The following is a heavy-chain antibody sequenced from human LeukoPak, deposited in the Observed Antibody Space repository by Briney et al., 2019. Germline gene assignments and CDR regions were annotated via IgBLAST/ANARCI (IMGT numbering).Heavy chain of an antibody. J-gene: IGHJ4*01. CDR1: GFTFRNFW. D-gene: IGHD4-23*01. Sequence: GGSLRLSCAASGFTFRNFWMSWVRQAPGKGLEWVASINQDQSAKFYVDSVRGRFTISRDNAQNSLFLQMNSLRAEDTAFYYCAKLLRNVTIYDFWGQGALVTVSS. CDR3: AKLLRNVTIYDF. CDR2: INQDQSAK. V-gene: IGHV3-7*01.